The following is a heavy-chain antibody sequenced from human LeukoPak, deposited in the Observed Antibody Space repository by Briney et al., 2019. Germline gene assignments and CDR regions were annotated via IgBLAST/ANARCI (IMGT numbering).Heavy chain of an antibody. J-gene: IGHJ6*03. Sequence: GASVKVSCKASGYTFTSYDISWVRQAPGQGLEWMGGIIPIFGTANYAQKFQGRVTITTDESTSTAYMELSSLRSEDTAVYYCARDALGYCSSTSCYHNNYYYYYMDVWGKGTTVTVSS. CDR2: IIPIFGTA. CDR3: ARDALGYCSSTSCYHNNYYYYYMDV. CDR1: GYTFTSYD. V-gene: IGHV1-69*05. D-gene: IGHD2-2*01.